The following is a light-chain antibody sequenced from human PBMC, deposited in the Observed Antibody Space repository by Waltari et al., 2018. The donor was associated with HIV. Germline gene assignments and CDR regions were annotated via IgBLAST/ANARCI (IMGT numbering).Light chain of an antibody. J-gene: IGLJ2*01. CDR3: QSYDSSIVV. V-gene: IGLV6-57*04. CDR1: SGRIASNY. Sequence: NFMLTQPHSVSESPGKTVTISCTRSSGRIASNYVQWYQQRPGSAPTTVIYEDNQRPSGVPDRFSGSIDSSSNSASLTISGLKTEDEADYYCQSYDSSIVVFGGGTKLTVL. CDR2: EDN.